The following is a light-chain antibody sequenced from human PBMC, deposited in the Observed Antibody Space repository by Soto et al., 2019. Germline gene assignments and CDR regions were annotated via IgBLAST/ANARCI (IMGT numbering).Light chain of an antibody. CDR2: AAS. CDR3: QHCYSTPQT. V-gene: IGKV1-39*01. Sequence: DIQMTQSPSSLSASVGDRVTITCRASQIISSYLNWYQQKPGKAHKLLIYAASSLQSGVPSRFSGSGSGTDFTLTISSLQPQDFETYYVQHCYSTPQTFVQGTKLESK. CDR1: QIISSY. J-gene: IGKJ2*01.